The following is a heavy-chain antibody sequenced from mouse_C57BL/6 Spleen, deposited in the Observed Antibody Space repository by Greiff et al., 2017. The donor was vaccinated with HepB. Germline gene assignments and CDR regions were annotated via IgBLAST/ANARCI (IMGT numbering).Heavy chain of an antibody. Sequence: DVHLVESGGDLVKPGGSLKLSCAASGFTFSSYGMSWVRQTQDKRLEWVATISSGGSYTYYPDSVKGRFNISRDNATNTMYLQMSSLKSEDTAMYYCPRQEGVAYWHQVTLVTVSA. CDR1: GFTFSSYG. V-gene: IGHV5-6*01. J-gene: IGHJ3*01. CDR2: ISSGGSYT. CDR3: PRQEGVAY.